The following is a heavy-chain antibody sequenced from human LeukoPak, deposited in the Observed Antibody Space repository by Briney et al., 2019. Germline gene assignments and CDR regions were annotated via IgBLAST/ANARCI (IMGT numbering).Heavy chain of an antibody. D-gene: IGHD6-19*01. CDR3: ARGIAVAGTWVWFDP. V-gene: IGHV4-39*07. CDR1: GGSISSYY. Sequence: SETLSLTCTVSGGSISSYYWGWIRQPPGKGLEWIGSIYYSGSTYYNPSLKSRVTISVDTSKNQFSLKLSSVTAADTAVYYCARGIAVAGTWVWFDPWGQGTLVTVSS. J-gene: IGHJ5*02. CDR2: IYYSGST.